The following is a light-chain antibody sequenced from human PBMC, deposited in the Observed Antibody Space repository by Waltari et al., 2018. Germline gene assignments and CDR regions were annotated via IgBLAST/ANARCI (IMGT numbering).Light chain of an antibody. Sequence: SALAPPASVSGSPGQSLTISCTGTSSAVGSSNLVSWYPQHPGKVPKLMIYEGIKRPSGVSNRFSGSKSGNTASLTISGLQAEDEADYYCCSYVGGSSLIFGGGTKLTVL. CDR2: EGI. CDR1: SSAVGSSNL. J-gene: IGLJ2*01. V-gene: IGLV2-23*01. CDR3: CSYVGGSSLI.